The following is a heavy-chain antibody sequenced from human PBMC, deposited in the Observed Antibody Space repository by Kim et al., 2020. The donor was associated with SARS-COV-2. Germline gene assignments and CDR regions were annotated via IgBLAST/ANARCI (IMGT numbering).Heavy chain of an antibody. Sequence: KRYSPSLKSRLTITKDTSKNQVVLTMTNMDPVDTATYYCAHIQGYSYGSYWGQGTLVTVSS. D-gene: IGHD5-18*01. J-gene: IGHJ4*02. V-gene: IGHV2-5*01. CDR2: K. CDR3: AHIQGYSYGSY.